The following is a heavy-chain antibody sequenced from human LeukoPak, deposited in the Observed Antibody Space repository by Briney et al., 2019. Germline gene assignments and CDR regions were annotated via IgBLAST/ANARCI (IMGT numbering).Heavy chain of an antibody. Sequence: SETLSLTCTVSGGSISSGGYYWSWIRQPPGKGLEWIGYIYYSGSTNYNPSLKSRVTISVDTSKNQFSLKLSSVTAAGTAVYYCARDRGYYYDSSGPFDIWGQGTMVTVSS. V-gene: IGHV4-61*08. CDR1: GGSISSGGYY. CDR3: ARDRGYYYDSSGPFDI. CDR2: IYYSGST. D-gene: IGHD3-22*01. J-gene: IGHJ3*02.